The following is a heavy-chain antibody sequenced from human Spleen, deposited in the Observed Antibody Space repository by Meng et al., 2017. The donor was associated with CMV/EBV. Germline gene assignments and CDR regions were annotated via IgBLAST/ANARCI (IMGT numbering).Heavy chain of an antibody. CDR3: ARDVGAPYYDFWSGYWDSYYYYGMDV. CDR2: INTNTGNP. J-gene: IGHJ6*02. D-gene: IGHD3-3*01. CDR1: GYTFTDHY. V-gene: IGHV7-4-1*01. Sequence: ASVKVSCKASGYTFTDHYLHWVRQAPGQGLEWMGWINTNTGNPTYAQGFTGRFVFSLDTSVSTAYLQICSLKAEDTAVYYCARDVGAPYYDFWSGYWDSYYYYGMDVWGQGTTVTVSS.